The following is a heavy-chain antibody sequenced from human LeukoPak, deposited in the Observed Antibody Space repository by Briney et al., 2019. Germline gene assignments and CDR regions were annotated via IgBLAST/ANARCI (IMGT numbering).Heavy chain of an antibody. CDR2: ISWNSGSI. V-gene: IGHV3-9*01. CDR3: ARDRNYGFYYDAFDI. CDR1: GFTFDDYA. D-gene: IGHD3-10*01. Sequence: PGGSLRLSCAASGFTFDDYAMHWVRQAPGKGLEWVSGISWNSGSIGYADSVKGRFTISRDNAKNSLSLQMNSLRAEDTAVYYCARDRNYGFYYDAFDIWGQGTMVTVS. J-gene: IGHJ3*02.